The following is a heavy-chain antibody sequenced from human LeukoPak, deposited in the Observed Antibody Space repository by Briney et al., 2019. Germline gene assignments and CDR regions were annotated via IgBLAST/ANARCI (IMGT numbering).Heavy chain of an antibody. Sequence: ASVKVSCKASGYTFTAHYIHWVRQAPGQGLEWMGWINSNSGGTNYAQKFQGRVTMTRDTSITTAYMELRRLTSDDTAIYYCARVVGNTGTGYWFDPRGQGTLVTVSS. V-gene: IGHV1-2*02. D-gene: IGHD6-13*01. CDR2: INSNSGGT. J-gene: IGHJ5*02. CDR3: ARVVGNTGTGYWFDP. CDR1: GYTFTAHY.